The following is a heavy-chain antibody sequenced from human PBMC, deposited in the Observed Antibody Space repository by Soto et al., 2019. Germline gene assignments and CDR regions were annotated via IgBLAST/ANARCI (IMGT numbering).Heavy chain of an antibody. D-gene: IGHD4-17*01. V-gene: IGHV1-69*02. J-gene: IGHJ4*02. CDR3: ARGDYGDYRSGDY. CDR2: IIPILGIA. Sequence: QVQLVQSGAEVKKPGSSVKVSCKASGGTFSSYTISWVRQAPGQGLEWMGRIIPILGIANYAQKFQGRVTITADKSTSTAYMERSSLRSEDTAVYYGARGDYGDYRSGDYWGQGTLVTVSS. CDR1: GGTFSSYT.